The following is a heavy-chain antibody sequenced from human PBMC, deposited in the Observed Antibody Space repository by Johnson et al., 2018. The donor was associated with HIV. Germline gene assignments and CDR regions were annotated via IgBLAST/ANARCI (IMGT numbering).Heavy chain of an antibody. D-gene: IGHD3-22*01. V-gene: IGHV3-23*04. CDR1: GFTFSSYA. CDR3: ARQLGYYYDSSGYYAEPDDAFDI. J-gene: IGHJ3*02. CDR2: IPASGTDT. Sequence: VQLVESGGELVRPGGSLTLSCAASGFTFSSYAMSWVRQAPGKGLEWVSSIPASGTDTYYADSVKGRFTISRDNAKNSLYLQMNSLRAEDTAVYYCARQLGYYYDSSGYYAEPDDAFDIWGQGTMVTVSS.